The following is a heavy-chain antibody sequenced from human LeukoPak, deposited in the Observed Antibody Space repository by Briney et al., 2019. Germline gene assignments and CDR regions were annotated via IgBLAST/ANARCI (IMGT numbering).Heavy chain of an antibody. CDR1: GGSISSGSYY. D-gene: IGHD3-3*01. CDR3: ARDKTFEVVNFFDY. J-gene: IGHJ4*02. Sequence: SETLSLTCTVSGGSISSGSYYWGWIRQPPGKGLQWIGSIYYSGSTYYNPSLKSRITVSLDTSKNQFSLKLSSVTAADTAVYYCARDKTFEVVNFFDYWGQGTLVTVSS. CDR2: IYYSGST. V-gene: IGHV4-39*07.